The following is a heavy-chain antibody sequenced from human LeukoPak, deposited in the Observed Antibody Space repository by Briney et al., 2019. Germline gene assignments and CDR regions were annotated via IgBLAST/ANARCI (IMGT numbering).Heavy chain of an antibody. CDR3: AKDIGMFYSDT. J-gene: IGHJ4*02. D-gene: IGHD3-22*01. CDR2: ISGSGGST. Sequence: GGSLRLSCAASRFTFSSYAMSWVRQAPGKGLEWVSAISGSGGSTYYADSVKGRFSISRDNSKNTLYLQMNSLRAEDTAVYYCAKDIGMFYSDTWGQGALVTVSS. CDR1: RFTFSSYA. V-gene: IGHV3-23*01.